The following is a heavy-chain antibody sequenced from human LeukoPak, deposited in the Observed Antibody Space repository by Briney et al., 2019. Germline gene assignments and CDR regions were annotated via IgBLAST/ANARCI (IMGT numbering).Heavy chain of an antibody. CDR2: NYPGDSDT. J-gene: IGHJ3*01. CDR3: ATSQWPAF. V-gene: IGHV5-51*01. CDR1: GYSFTSYW. Sequence: GESLKISCKGSGYSFTSYWIGWVRQMPGKGLEWMGINYPGDSDTRYNPSFQGQVTISADKSISTAYLQWSSLKASGTAMYYCATSQWPAFWGQGTMVTVSS. D-gene: IGHD6-19*01.